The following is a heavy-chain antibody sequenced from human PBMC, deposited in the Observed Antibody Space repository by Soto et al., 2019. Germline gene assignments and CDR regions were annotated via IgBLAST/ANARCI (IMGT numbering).Heavy chain of an antibody. CDR1: GASISSSNW. CDR2: LYHSGST. V-gene: IGHV4-4*02. CDR3: ATSRGSGRLDN. D-gene: IGHD3-10*01. Sequence: QVQLQESGPGLVKPSGTLSLTCAVSGASISSSNWWTWVREPPGKGLEWIGELYHSGSTNYNPSLMSRVTISLDKSKNHCSLRLTYVTAADTAVYYCATSRGSGRLDNWGQGTLVTVSS. J-gene: IGHJ4*02.